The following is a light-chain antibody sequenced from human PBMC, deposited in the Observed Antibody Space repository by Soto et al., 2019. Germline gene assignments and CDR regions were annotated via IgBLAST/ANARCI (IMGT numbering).Light chain of an antibody. V-gene: IGKV3-15*01. CDR2: RAS. Sequence: IVMTQSPATLSVSPGERATFSCRASQNIYSNIAWYQQRPGQAPRLLIYRASTRATGVPARFSGSGSGTEFTLTISSLQSEDLAVYYCQQYGSSPPKTFGQGTKVEIK. J-gene: IGKJ1*01. CDR3: QQYGSSPPKT. CDR1: QNIYSN.